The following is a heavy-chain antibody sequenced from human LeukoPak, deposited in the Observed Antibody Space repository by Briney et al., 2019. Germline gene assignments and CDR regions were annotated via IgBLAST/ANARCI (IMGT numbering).Heavy chain of an antibody. V-gene: IGHV3-30-3*01. Sequence: GGSLRLSCAASGFTFSSYAMHWVRQAPGKGLEWVAVISYDGSNKYYADSVKGRFTISRDNSKNTLYLQMNSLRAEDTAVYYCARVRGITIFGVVISYYYGMDVWGQGTTVTVSS. CDR2: ISYDGSNK. J-gene: IGHJ6*02. D-gene: IGHD3-3*01. CDR3: ARVRGITIFGVVISYYYGMDV. CDR1: GFTFSSYA.